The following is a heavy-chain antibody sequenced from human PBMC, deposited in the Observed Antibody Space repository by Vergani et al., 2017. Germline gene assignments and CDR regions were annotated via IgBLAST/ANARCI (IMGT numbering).Heavy chain of an antibody. CDR3: ASRRSRLNLGSKSNAGSFDS. D-gene: IGHD3-16*01. Sequence: QVHLQQRGAGVLKPSETLSLTCDVLGGSLSGYFWSWIRQSPGRGLEWIGEITAIGSAKYSPSATSRVPISVDTSKREFTLTVTSVTAADTGLYFCASRRSRLNLGSKSNAGSFDSWGQGTLVTVSS. CDR1: GGSLSGYF. CDR2: ITAIGSA. J-gene: IGHJ4*02. V-gene: IGHV4-34*02.